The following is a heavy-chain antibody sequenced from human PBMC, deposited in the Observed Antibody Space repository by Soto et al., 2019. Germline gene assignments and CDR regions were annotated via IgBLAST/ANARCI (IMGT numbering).Heavy chain of an antibody. Sequence: SETLSLTCTVSGGSINTFYWSWVRQPAGKGLEWIGRIFSSGSTSFNPSLESRVAMSVDTSKNHFSLNLSSVTAADMAVYYCAREGSYSAYNFAHGIQLWSFDFWGQGAPVTVSS. J-gene: IGHJ4*02. CDR3: AREGSYSAYNFAHGIQLWSFDF. CDR1: GGSINTFY. V-gene: IGHV4-4*07. D-gene: IGHD5-12*01. CDR2: IFSSGST.